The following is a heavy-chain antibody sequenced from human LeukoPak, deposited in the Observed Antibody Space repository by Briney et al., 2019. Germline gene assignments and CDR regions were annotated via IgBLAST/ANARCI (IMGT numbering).Heavy chain of an antibody. CDR2: ISAYNGDT. Sequence: GASVKVSCKASGYTFTSYGISWVRQAPGQGLELIGWISAYNGDTNHAQKLQGRGTMTTDKSTSTAYMELRSLRSDDTAVYYCASALTAVVTPDYWGQGTLVTVSS. J-gene: IGHJ4*02. CDR1: GYTFTSYG. D-gene: IGHD4-23*01. CDR3: ASALTAVVTPDY. V-gene: IGHV1-18*01.